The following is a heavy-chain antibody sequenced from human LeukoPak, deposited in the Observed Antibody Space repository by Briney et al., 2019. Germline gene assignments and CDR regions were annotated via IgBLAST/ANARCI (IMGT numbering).Heavy chain of an antibody. CDR2: IRSSGGST. Sequence: GGSLRLSCAASGFTFSSYAMSWVRQAPGKGLEWVSSIRSSGGSTFYADSVRGRFTISRDNSKNTLYLQMNSLRGEDTAVYYCATDRNSGKYYDYWGQGTLVTVSS. CDR1: GFTFSSYA. J-gene: IGHJ4*02. V-gene: IGHV3-23*01. D-gene: IGHD1-26*01. CDR3: ATDRNSGKYYDY.